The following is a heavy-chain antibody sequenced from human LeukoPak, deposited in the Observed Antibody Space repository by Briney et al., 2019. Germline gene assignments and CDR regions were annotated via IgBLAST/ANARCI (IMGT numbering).Heavy chain of an antibody. CDR3: ARDWYDNSDAFDI. CDR1: GFTFSSYG. J-gene: IGHJ3*02. Sequence: GGSLRLSCAASGFTFSSYGMHWVRQAPGKGLEWVAFIRYDGSNKYYADSVKGRFTISRDNSKNTLYLQMNSLRAEDTAVYYCARDWYDNSDAFDIWGQGTMVTVSS. D-gene: IGHD3-9*01. CDR2: IRYDGSNK. V-gene: IGHV3-30*02.